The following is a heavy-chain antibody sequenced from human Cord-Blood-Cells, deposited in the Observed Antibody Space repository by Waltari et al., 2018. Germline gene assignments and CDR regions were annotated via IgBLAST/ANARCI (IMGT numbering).Heavy chain of an antibody. CDR3: ARGAGIAAAGDY. J-gene: IGHJ4*02. CDR1: GGSFSGYY. Sequence: QVQLQQWGAGLLKPSETLSLTCAVYGGSFSGYYWSWIRQPPGKGLEWIGEINHSASTNYNPSLKSRVTISVDTSKNQFSLKLSSVTAADTAVYYCARGAGIAAAGDYWGQGTLVTVSS. CDR2: INHSAST. D-gene: IGHD6-13*01. V-gene: IGHV4-34*01.